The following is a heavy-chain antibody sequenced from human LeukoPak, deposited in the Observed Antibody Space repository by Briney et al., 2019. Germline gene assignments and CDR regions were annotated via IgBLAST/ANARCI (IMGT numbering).Heavy chain of an antibody. CDR3: ARSRGERGYSYGVDS. Sequence: PVASVKVSCKASGYTFTGYYTQWVRQAPGQGLEWMGWINPNSGGTNYAQKFQGRVTMTRDTSISTAYMELSRLRSDDTAVYYCARSRGERGYSYGVDSWGQGTLVTVSS. V-gene: IGHV1-2*02. D-gene: IGHD5-18*01. CDR2: INPNSGGT. CDR1: GYTFTGYY. J-gene: IGHJ5*01.